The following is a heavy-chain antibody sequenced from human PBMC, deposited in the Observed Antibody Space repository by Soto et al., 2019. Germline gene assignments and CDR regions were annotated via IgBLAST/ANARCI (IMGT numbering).Heavy chain of an antibody. Sequence: GVSLRLSCSASGFTFSSYSMNWVRQAPGKGLEWVSSISSSSSYIYYADSVKGRFTISRDNAKNSLYLQMNSLRAEDTAVYYCARDGLSGKFDYWGQGTLVTVSS. V-gene: IGHV3-21*01. CDR3: ARDGLSGKFDY. CDR1: GFTFSSYS. CDR2: ISSSSSYI. J-gene: IGHJ4*02. D-gene: IGHD3-16*02.